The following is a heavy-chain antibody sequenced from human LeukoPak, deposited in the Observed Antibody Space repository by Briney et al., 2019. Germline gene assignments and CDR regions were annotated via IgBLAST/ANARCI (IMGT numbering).Heavy chain of an antibody. CDR2: ISSSGKTI. CDR3: ATFGTAAIPDY. Sequence: PGGSLRLSFAASGFTFTDYYMSWIRQAPGKGLEWVSYISSSGKTIYYADSVKGRFTISRDNAKNSLYLQMNSLRAEDTAVYYCATFGTAAIPDYWGQGTLVTVSS. CDR1: GFTFTDYY. V-gene: IGHV3-11*04. J-gene: IGHJ4*02. D-gene: IGHD2-2*02.